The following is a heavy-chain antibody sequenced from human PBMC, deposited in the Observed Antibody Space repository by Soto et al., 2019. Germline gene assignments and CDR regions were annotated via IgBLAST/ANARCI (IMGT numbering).Heavy chain of an antibody. D-gene: IGHD3-3*01. V-gene: IGHV1-46*03. CDR1: GYNFTSYD. CDR2: MNPSSGST. Sequence: GASVKVSCKASGYNFTSYDINWVRQATGQGLEWMGIMNPSSGSTSYAQKFQGRVTMTRDTSTSTVYMELSSLRSEDTAVYYCARIFGVTQDGLDYWGQGTLVTVSS. J-gene: IGHJ4*02. CDR3: ARIFGVTQDGLDY.